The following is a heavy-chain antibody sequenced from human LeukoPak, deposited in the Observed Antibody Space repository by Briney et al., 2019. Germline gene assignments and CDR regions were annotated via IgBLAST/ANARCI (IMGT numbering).Heavy chain of an antibody. CDR2: IYYSGST. CDR3: ARDAGGYYDSSGYSGSYYYYGMDV. Sequence: SETLSLTCTVSGGSISSGGYYWSWIRQHPGKGLEWIGYIYYSGSTYYNPSLKGRVTISVDTSKNQFSLKLSSVIAADTAVYYCARDAGGYYDSSGYSGSYYYYGMDVWGQGTTVTVSS. V-gene: IGHV4-31*03. J-gene: IGHJ6*02. D-gene: IGHD3-22*01. CDR1: GGSISSGGYY.